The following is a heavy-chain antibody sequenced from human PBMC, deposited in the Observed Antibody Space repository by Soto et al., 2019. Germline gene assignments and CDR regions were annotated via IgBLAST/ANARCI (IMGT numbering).Heavy chain of an antibody. CDR2: ISPSSSYT. CDR1: GFTFSDYY. CDR3: ERNHIAASGTRAYDI. Sequence: GGSLRLSCAASGFTFSDYYMSWIRQAPGKGLEWVSYISPSSSYTNYAVSVKGRFTISRDNAKNSVYLQMNSLRAEDTAVYYCERNHIAASGTRAYDIWGQGTRVTVSS. J-gene: IGHJ3*02. D-gene: IGHD6-13*01. V-gene: IGHV3-11*06.